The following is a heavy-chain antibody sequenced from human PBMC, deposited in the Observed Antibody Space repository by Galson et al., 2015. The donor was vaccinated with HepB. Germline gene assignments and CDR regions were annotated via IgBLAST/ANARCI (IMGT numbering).Heavy chain of an antibody. Sequence: SLRLSCAASGFTFSSYAMHWVRQAPGKGLEWVAVISYDGSNKYYADSVKGRFTISRDNSKNTLYLQMNSLRAEDTAVYYCARDRHYYDFSYWGQGTLVTVSS. D-gene: IGHD3-3*01. CDR3: ARDRHYYDFSY. V-gene: IGHV3-30-3*01. J-gene: IGHJ4*02. CDR1: GFTFSSYA. CDR2: ISYDGSNK.